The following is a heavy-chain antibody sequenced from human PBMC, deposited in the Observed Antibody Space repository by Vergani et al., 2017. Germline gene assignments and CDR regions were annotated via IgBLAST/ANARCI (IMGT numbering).Heavy chain of an antibody. CDR1: GGSISSGSYY. CDR3: AKANIAAANYYYGMDV. CDR2: IYTSGST. D-gene: IGHD6-13*01. V-gene: IGHV4-61*02. Sequence: QVQLQESGPGLVKPSQTLSLTCTVSGGSISSGSYYWSWIRQPAGKGLEWIGRIYTSGSTYYNPSLKSRVTISVDRSKNQFSLKLSSVTAADTALYYCAKANIAAANYYYGMDVWGQGTTVTVSS. J-gene: IGHJ6*02.